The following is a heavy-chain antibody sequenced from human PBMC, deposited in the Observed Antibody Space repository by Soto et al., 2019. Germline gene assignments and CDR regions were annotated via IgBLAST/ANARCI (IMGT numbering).Heavy chain of an antibody. V-gene: IGHV3-66*04. J-gene: IGHJ4*02. Sequence: GGSLRLSCAASGFTVSSNYMSWVRQAPGKGLEWVSVIYSGGSTYYADSVKGRFTISRDNSKNTLYLQMNSLRAEDTAVYYCARLTTESPYFDYWGQGTLVTVSS. CDR1: GFTVSSNY. CDR3: ARLTTESPYFDY. CDR2: IYSGGST. D-gene: IGHD4-4*01.